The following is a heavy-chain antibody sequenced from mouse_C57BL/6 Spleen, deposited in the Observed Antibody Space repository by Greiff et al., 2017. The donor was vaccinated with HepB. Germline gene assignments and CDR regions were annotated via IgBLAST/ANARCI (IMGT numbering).Heavy chain of an antibody. CDR2: IDPSDSET. CDR1: GYTFTSYW. V-gene: IGHV1-52*01. Sequence: QVQLKQPGAELVRPGSSVKLSCKASGYTFTSYWMHWVKQRPIQGLEWIGNIDPSDSETHYNQKFKDKATLTVDKSSSTAYMQLSSLTSEDSAVYYCAREGYDGSNFDYWGQGTTLTVSS. D-gene: IGHD1-1*01. CDR3: AREGYDGSNFDY. J-gene: IGHJ2*01.